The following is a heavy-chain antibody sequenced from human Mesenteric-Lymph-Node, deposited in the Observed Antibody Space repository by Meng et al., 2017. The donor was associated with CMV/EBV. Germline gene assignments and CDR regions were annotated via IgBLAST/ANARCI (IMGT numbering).Heavy chain of an antibody. CDR3: ARGRFGRIATDGNWFDT. D-gene: IGHD6-13*01. J-gene: IGHJ5*02. V-gene: IGHV3-13*03. CDR1: GFTFSSYD. Sequence: GESLEISCAACGFTFSSYDMHWVRQATGKGLEWVSAIGTAGDTYYPGSVKGQFTISRENAKNSLYLQMNSLRAGDTAVYYCARGRFGRIATDGNWFDTWGQGTLVTVSS. CDR2: IGTAGDT.